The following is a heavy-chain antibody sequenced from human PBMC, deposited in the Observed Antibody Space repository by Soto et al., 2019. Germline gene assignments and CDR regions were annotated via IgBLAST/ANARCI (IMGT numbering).Heavy chain of an antibody. V-gene: IGHV2-5*01. D-gene: IGHD6-19*01. CDR3: AHRLRWLANFDY. Sequence: ESGPALVNPTQTLTLTCTFSGFSLTTSGVGVGWIRQPPGKALEWLALIYWNDEKRYSPSLKSRLAITKDTSRNQVVLTMTNMDPVDTATYYCAHRLRWLANFDYWDQGNLVTVSS. CDR2: IYWNDEK. CDR1: GFSLTTSGVG. J-gene: IGHJ4*02.